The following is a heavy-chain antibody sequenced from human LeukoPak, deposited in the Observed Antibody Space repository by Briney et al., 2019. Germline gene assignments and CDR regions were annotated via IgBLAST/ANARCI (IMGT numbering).Heavy chain of an antibody. CDR2: ISTYNGYT. J-gene: IGHJ3*01. CDR3: ASNGDYFDSSGYYYGDAFDL. Sequence: ASVKVSCKASGYTFTSYGISWMRQAPGQGLEWMGWISTYNGYTNFALKLQGRVTLTTDTATSTAYMELRSLRSDDTAVYFCASNGDYFDSSGYYYGDAFDLWGQGTMVTVSS. D-gene: IGHD3-22*01. CDR1: GYTFTSYG. V-gene: IGHV1-18*01.